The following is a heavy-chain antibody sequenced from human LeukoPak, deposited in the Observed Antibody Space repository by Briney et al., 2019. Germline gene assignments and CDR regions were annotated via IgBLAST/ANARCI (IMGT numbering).Heavy chain of an antibody. D-gene: IGHD4-23*01. CDR3: ARERRGYGGTFAS. CDR1: GGSISSGSDC. V-gene: IGHV4-61*02. Sequence: PSQTLSLTCTVSGGSISSGSDCWSWIRQPAGKGLEWIGRIYPNGRSNHNSSLRGRVTISADASKNQISLELTSVTAADTAVYYCARERRGYGGTFASWGQGTLVTVSS. J-gene: IGHJ4*02. CDR2: IYPNGRS.